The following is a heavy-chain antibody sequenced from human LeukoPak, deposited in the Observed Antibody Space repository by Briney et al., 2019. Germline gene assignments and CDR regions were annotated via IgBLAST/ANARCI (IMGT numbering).Heavy chain of an antibody. J-gene: IGHJ4*02. Sequence: SETLSLTCTVPADSTSISTYYWDWIRQPPGKGLEWIGSIYYSGNTYYNPSLTSRATISVDTSKKQFSLKLSSVPAADPDVYYCVCRGYSNSWRHSPFDYWGQGTLVTVSS. CDR3: VCRGYSNSWRHSPFDY. V-gene: IGHV4-39*01. CDR1: ADSTSISTYY. CDR2: IYYSGNT. D-gene: IGHD6-13*01.